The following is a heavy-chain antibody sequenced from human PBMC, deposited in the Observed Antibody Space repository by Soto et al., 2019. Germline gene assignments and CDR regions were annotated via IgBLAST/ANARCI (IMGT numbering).Heavy chain of an antibody. CDR2: IKQDGSEK. V-gene: IGHV3-7*01. D-gene: IGHD1-7*01. CDR3: ARQDFDSALTGTTDFAFDI. Sequence: EVQLVASGGGLVQPGGSLRLSCAASGFTFSSYWMSWVRQAPGKGLEWVANIKQDGSEKYYVDSVKGRFTISRDNAKNSPYLLMNRLRAEDTAVYYCARQDFDSALTGTTDFAFDIWGQGTMVTVSS. CDR1: GFTFSSYW. J-gene: IGHJ3*02.